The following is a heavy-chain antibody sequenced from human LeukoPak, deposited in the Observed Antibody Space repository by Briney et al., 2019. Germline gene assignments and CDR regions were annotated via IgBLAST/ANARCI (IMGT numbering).Heavy chain of an antibody. J-gene: IGHJ1*01. CDR1: GYTFSDYH. Sequence: ASVKVSCKASGYTFSDYHIHWLRQAPGQGLEWMGWSNPSSGGTSYAEKFHGRVTMTRDTSTNTAYMELSRLRSDDTAVYFCTRVRALAAAGTGARYFQDWGQGTLVTVSS. V-gene: IGHV1-2*02. D-gene: IGHD6-13*01. CDR2: SNPSSGGT. CDR3: TRVRALAAAGTGARYFQD.